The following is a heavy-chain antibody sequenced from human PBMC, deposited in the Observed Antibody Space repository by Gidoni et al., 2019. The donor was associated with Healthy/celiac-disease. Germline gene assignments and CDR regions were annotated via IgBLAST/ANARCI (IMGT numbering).Heavy chain of an antibody. CDR1: GGSFSGYY. D-gene: IGHD3-22*01. CDR2: INHSGST. V-gene: IGHV4-34*01. J-gene: IGHJ4*02. CDR3: ARVGGASSGYSPLYYFDY. Sequence: QVQLQQWGAGLLQPSETLSLTCAVYGGSFSGYYLSWIRQPPGKGLEWIGEINHSGSTNYNPSLKSRVTISVDTSKNQFSLKLSSVTAADTAVYYCARVGGASSGYSPLYYFDYWGQGTLVTVSS.